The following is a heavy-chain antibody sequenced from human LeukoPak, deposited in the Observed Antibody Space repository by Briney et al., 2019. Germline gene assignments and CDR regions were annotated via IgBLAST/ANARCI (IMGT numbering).Heavy chain of an antibody. V-gene: IGHV3-53*04. CDR3: AREGGYCSSTSCYVRDY. CDR1: GFTVSSNY. J-gene: IGHJ4*02. CDR2: IYSGGST. Sequence: GGSLRLSCAASGFTVSSNYMSWVRQAPGKGLEWVSVIYSGGSTYYADSVKGRFTISRHNSKNTLYLQMNSLRAEDTAVYYCAREGGYCSSTSCYVRDYWGQGTLVTVSS. D-gene: IGHD2-2*01.